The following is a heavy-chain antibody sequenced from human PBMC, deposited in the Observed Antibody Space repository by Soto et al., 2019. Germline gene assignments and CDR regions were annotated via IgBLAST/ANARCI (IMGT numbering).Heavy chain of an antibody. V-gene: IGHV1-69*01. CDR1: GGTFSSHA. CDR3: ARDPAYGMDV. CDR2: IIPIFGTA. D-gene: IGHD2-2*01. Sequence: QVQLVQSGAEVKKPGSSVKVSCKASGGTFSSHAISWVRQAPGQGLEWMGGIIPIFGTANYAQTLKGRVTITADESTTTAYMELSSLRSEDTAVYYCARDPAYGMDVWGQGTTVTVSS. J-gene: IGHJ6*02.